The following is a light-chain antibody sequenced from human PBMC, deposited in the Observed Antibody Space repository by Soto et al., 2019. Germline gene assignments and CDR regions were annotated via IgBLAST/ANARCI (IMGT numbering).Light chain of an antibody. CDR3: QQSYSTIT. J-gene: IGKJ3*01. CDR1: QSISSY. CDR2: AAS. Sequence: DIQMTQSPSSLSASVGDRDTITCRASQSISSYLNWYQQKRGKAPKLLIYAASSLQSGVPSRFSGSGSGTDFTLTISSLQPEDFATYYCQQSYSTITFGPGTKVDIK. V-gene: IGKV1-39*01.